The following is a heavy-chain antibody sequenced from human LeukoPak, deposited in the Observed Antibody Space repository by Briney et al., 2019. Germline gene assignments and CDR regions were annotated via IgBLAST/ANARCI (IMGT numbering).Heavy chain of an antibody. J-gene: IGHJ5*02. CDR2: IIPIFGTA. D-gene: IGHD3-10*01. V-gene: IGHV1-69*13. Sequence: ASVKVSCKASGGTFSSYAISWVRQAPGQGLEWMVGIIPIFGTANYAQKFQGRVTITADESTSTAFMELSSLRSEDTAVYYCARLPMVRGVILGWFDPWGQGTLVTVSS. CDR3: ARLPMVRGVILGWFDP. CDR1: GGTFSSYA.